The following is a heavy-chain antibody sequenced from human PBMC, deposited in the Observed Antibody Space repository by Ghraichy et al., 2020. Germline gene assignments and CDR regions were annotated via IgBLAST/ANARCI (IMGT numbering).Heavy chain of an antibody. V-gene: IGHV3-23*01. CDR3: AKDLRGDYENPDAFDI. J-gene: IGHJ3*02. CDR1: GFTFSSYA. Sequence: GGSLRLSCAASGFTFSSYAMSWVRQAPGKGLEWVSAISGSGGSTYYADSVKGRFTISRDNSKNTLYLQMNSLRAEDTAVYYCAKDLRGDYENPDAFDIWGQGTMVTVSS. D-gene: IGHD4-17*01. CDR2: ISGSGGST.